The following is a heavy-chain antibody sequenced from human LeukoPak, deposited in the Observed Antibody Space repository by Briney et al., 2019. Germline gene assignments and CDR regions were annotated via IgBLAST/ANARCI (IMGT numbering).Heavy chain of an antibody. V-gene: IGHV4-34*01. CDR3: ARDPVRSLHW. CDR1: GGSFSGYY. D-gene: IGHD3-3*01. CDR2: ISHSGST. J-gene: IGHJ4*02. Sequence: SETLSLTCAVYGGSFSGYYWSWIRQPPGKGLEWIGEISHSGSTNYNPSLKSRVTISVDTSKNQFSLKLSSVTAADTAVYYCARDPVRSLHWWGQGTLVTVSS.